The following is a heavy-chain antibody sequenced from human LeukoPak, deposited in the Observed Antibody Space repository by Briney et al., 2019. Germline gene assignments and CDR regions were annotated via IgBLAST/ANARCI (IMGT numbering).Heavy chain of an antibody. CDR2: VYYSGST. V-gene: IGHV4-39*01. CDR1: GGSLTSDSGY. CDR3: AREDGYNMDDAFDI. D-gene: IGHD5-24*01. J-gene: IGHJ3*02. Sequence: SETLSLTCTLSGGSLTSDSGYWGWIRQPPGKGLEWLGSVYYSGSTFHNPSLRSRVTLSVDTSKNQFSLRLRSVTAADTAVYYCAREDGYNMDDAFDIWGQGTMVSVSS.